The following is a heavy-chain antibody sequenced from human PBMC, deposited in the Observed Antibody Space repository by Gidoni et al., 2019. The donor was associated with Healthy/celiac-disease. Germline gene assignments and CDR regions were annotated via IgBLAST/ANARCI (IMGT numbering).Heavy chain of an antibody. D-gene: IGHD3-22*01. Sequence: EVQLVASGGGVVQPGGSLRLSCAASGFTFDDYAMHWVRQAPGKGLEWVSLISGDGGSTYYADSVKGRFTISRDNSKNSLYLQMNSLRTEDTALYYCAKDEYYYDSSGVDYWGQGTLVTVSS. CDR3: AKDEYYYDSSGVDY. CDR2: ISGDGGST. J-gene: IGHJ4*02. CDR1: GFTFDDYA. V-gene: IGHV3-43*02.